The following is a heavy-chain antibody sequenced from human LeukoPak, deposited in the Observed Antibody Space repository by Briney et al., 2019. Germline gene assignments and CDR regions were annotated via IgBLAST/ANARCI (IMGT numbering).Heavy chain of an antibody. CDR2: IYLGDSDT. Sequence: GESLKISCKGSGYSFTSYWIGWVRQMPGKGLEWMGIIYLGDSDTRYSPSFQGQVTISADKSISTAYLQWSSLKASDTAMYYCARLSSTRSGYYGMDVWGQGTTVTVSS. V-gene: IGHV5-51*01. CDR3: ARLSSTRSGYYGMDV. D-gene: IGHD2-2*01. CDR1: GYSFTSYW. J-gene: IGHJ6*02.